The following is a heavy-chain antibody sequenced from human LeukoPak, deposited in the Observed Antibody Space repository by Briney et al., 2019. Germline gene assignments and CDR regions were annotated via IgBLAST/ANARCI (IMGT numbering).Heavy chain of an antibody. Sequence: SETLSLTCTVSGGSISSYYWSWIRQPPGKGLEWIGFINYSGSTYYNPSLKSRVSFSVDTSKNQFSLRLSSVTAADTALYYCARASDYYDSSGYYRPFDYWGQGALVTVSS. J-gene: IGHJ4*02. V-gene: IGHV4-59*08. CDR3: ARASDYYDSSGYYRPFDY. CDR2: INYSGST. CDR1: GGSISSYY. D-gene: IGHD3-22*01.